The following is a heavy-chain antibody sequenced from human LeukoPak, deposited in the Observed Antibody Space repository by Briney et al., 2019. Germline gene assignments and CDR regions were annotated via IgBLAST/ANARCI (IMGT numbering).Heavy chain of an antibody. V-gene: IGHV3-21*01. J-gene: IGHJ3*02. Sequence: PGGSLRLSCAASGFTFSSYSMNWVRQAPGKGLEWVSSISSSSSYIYYADSVKGRFTISRDNAKNSLYLQMNSLRAEDTAVYYCARDRRQWLDAFDIWGQGTMVTVSS. CDR3: ARDRRQWLDAFDI. CDR1: GFTFSSYS. CDR2: ISSSSSYI. D-gene: IGHD6-19*01.